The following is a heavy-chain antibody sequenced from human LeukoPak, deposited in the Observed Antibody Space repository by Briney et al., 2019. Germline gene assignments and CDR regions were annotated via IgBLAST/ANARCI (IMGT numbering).Heavy chain of an antibody. Sequence: GGSLRLSCAASGFTFSDYYMSWIRQAPGKGLEWVSAISGSGSTTYYADSVKGRFTIFRDNSKNTLYLQMNSLRAEDTAVYYCAKDHSTAYCGGDCYSSPDYYYYGMDVWGQGTTVTVSS. D-gene: IGHD2-21*02. CDR1: GFTFSDYY. CDR2: ISGSGSTT. V-gene: IGHV3-23*01. CDR3: AKDHSTAYCGGDCYSSPDYYYYGMDV. J-gene: IGHJ6*02.